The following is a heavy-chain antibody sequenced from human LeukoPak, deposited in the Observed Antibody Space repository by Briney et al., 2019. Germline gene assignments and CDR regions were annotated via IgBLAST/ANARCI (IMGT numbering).Heavy chain of an antibody. J-gene: IGHJ4*02. CDR2: MNPNSGNT. CDR1: GYTLSSYG. V-gene: IGHV1-8*02. CDR3: ARGVPYYYDSSGAPDY. Sequence: ASVKVSCKASGYTLSSYGITWVRQAPGQGLEWMGWMNPNSGNTGYAQKFQGRVTMTRNTSISTAYMELSSLRSEDTAVYYCARGVPYYYDSSGAPDYWGQGTLVTVSS. D-gene: IGHD3-22*01.